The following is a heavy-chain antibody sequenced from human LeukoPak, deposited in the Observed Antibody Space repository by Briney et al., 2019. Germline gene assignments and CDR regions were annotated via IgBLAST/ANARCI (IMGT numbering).Heavy chain of an antibody. J-gene: IGHJ4*02. Sequence: SETLSLTCAVYGGSFSGYYWSWIRQPPGKGLEWIGEINHSGSTNYNPSLKSRVTISVDTSKNQFSLKLSSVTAADTAVYYCARGGDIVATIWGYLDYWGQGTLVTVSS. V-gene: IGHV4-34*01. D-gene: IGHD5-12*01. CDR1: GGSFSGYY. CDR3: ARGGDIVATIWGYLDY. CDR2: INHSGST.